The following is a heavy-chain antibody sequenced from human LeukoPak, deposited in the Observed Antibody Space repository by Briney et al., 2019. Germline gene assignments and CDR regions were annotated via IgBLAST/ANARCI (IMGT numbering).Heavy chain of an antibody. CDR3: AGLGYCSGGSCYHMYYFDY. CDR1: GYIFTSYW. V-gene: IGHV5-51*01. Sequence: GESLKISCKGSGYIFTSYWIGWVRQMPGKGLGWMGIIYPGDSDTRYSPSFQGQVTISADNSITTAYLQWSSLKASDTAMYYCAGLGYCSGGSCYHMYYFDYWGQGTLVTVSS. D-gene: IGHD2-15*01. J-gene: IGHJ4*02. CDR2: IYPGDSDT.